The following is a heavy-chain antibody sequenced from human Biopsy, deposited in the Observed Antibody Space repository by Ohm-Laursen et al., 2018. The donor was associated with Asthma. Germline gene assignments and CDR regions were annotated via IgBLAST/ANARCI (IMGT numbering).Heavy chain of an antibody. D-gene: IGHD1-1*01. Sequence: SLRLSCAASGFSFSNFAIHWVRQAPGKGLEWVGVISKDASTQDYADSVKGRFTMARDNSKNTLDLQMNSLREEDTAVYYCVRDGTDDAFDIWGQGTVVSASS. CDR1: GFSFSNFA. J-gene: IGHJ3*02. CDR2: ISKDASTQ. V-gene: IGHV3-30*01. CDR3: VRDGTDDAFDI.